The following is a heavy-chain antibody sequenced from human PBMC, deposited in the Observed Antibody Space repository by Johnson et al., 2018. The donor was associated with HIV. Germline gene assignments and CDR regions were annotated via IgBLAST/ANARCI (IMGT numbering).Heavy chain of an antibody. Sequence: QVQLVESGGGLIQPGGSLRLSCAASGFTVSSNYMSWVRQAPGKGLEWVAVISYDGSNKYYADSVKGRFTISRDNSKNTMSLQMNSLRAEDTAVYYCAKTEDAFDIWGQGTMVTVSS. J-gene: IGHJ3*02. CDR2: ISYDGSNK. V-gene: IGHV3-30*18. CDR3: AKTEDAFDI. CDR1: GFTVSSNY.